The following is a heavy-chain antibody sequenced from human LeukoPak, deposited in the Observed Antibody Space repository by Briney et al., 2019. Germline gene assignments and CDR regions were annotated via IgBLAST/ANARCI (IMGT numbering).Heavy chain of an antibody. CDR2: IYYSGST. CDR1: GGSISSYY. V-gene: IGHV4-59*01. Sequence: PSETLSLTCTVSGGSISSYYWSWIRQPPGKGLEWIGYIYYSGSTNYNPSLKSRVTISVDTSKNQFSLKLSSVTAADTAVYYCAGLAVAGTHWGQGTLVTVSS. D-gene: IGHD6-19*01. J-gene: IGHJ4*02. CDR3: AGLAVAGTH.